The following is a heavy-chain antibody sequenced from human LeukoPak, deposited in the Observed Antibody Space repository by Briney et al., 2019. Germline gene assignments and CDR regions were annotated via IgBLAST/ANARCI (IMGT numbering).Heavy chain of an antibody. D-gene: IGHD6-19*01. CDR3: ASFETVAAYPFDY. CDR1: GFTFSSYS. CDR2: ISSSSSYI. V-gene: IGHV3-21*01. Sequence: GGSLRLSCAASGFTFSSYSMNWVRQAPGKGLEWVSSISSSSSYIYYADSVKGRFTISRDNAKNSLYLQMNSLRAEDTAVYYCASFETVAAYPFDYWGQGTLVTVSS. J-gene: IGHJ4*02.